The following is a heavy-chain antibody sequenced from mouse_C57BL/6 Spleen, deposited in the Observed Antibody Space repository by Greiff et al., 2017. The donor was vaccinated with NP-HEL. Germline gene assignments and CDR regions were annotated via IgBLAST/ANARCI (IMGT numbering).Heavy chain of an antibody. V-gene: IGHV6-6*01. J-gene: IGHJ4*01. CDR1: GFTFSDAW. CDR2: IRNKANNHAT. D-gene: IGHD1-1*01. CDR3: TSCYYYGSGMDY. Sequence: EVQLQEPGGGLVQPGGSMKLSCAASGFTFSDAWMDWVRQSPEKGLEWVAEIRNKANNHATYYAESVKGRFTISRDDSKSSVYLQMNSLRAEDTGIYYCTSCYYYGSGMDYWGQGTSVTVSS.